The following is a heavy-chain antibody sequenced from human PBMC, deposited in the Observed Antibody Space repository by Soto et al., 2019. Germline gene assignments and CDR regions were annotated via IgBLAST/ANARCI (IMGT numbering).Heavy chain of an antibody. V-gene: IGHV4-31*03. CDR1: GGSISSGGYY. Sequence: SETLSLTCTVSGGSISSGGYYWSWIRQHPGKGLEWIGYIYYSGSTYYNPSLKSRVTISVDTSKNQFSLKLSSVTAADTAVYSCARVGIVGATVLGDAFDIWGQGTMVTVSS. CDR2: IYYSGST. D-gene: IGHD1-26*01. CDR3: ARVGIVGATVLGDAFDI. J-gene: IGHJ3*02.